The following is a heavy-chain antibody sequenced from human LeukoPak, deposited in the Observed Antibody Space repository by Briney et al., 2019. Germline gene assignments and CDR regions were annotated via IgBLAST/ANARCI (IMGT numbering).Heavy chain of an antibody. Sequence: GASVKVSCKAYGYTFTGYYMHWVRQAPGQGLEWMGWINPNNGGTKYEQKFQGRVTMTRDTSISTAYMELSRLRSDDTAVYYCAVWRGYVDFWSGPFDYWGQGTPVTVSS. D-gene: IGHD3-3*01. V-gene: IGHV1-2*02. J-gene: IGHJ4*02. CDR2: INPNNGGT. CDR3: AVWRGYVDFWSGPFDY. CDR1: GYTFTGYY.